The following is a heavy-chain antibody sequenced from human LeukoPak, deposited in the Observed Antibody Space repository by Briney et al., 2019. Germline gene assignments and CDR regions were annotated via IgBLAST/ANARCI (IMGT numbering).Heavy chain of an antibody. J-gene: IGHJ4*02. Sequence: GASVKVSCKASGYTFTSYYMHWVRQAPGQGLEWMGIINPSGGSTSYAQKFQGRVTMTRDTSTSTVYMELSSLRSEDTAVYYCATQYQALQLWDPFDYWGQGTLVTVSS. V-gene: IGHV1-46*03. CDR2: INPSGGST. D-gene: IGHD5-18*01. CDR3: ATQYQALQLWDPFDY. CDR1: GYTFTSYY.